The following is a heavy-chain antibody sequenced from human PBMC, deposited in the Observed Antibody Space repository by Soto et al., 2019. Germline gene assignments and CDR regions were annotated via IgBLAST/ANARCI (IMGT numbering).Heavy chain of an antibody. J-gene: IGHJ6*02. CDR1: GGSLSSGSYY. D-gene: IGHD2-2*02. V-gene: IGHV4-61*01. CDR3: ASVTRTCISTSCYRYYYGMDV. CDR2: IYYSGST. Sequence: QVQLQESGPGLVKPSETLSLTCTVSGGSLSSGSYYWSWIRQPPGKGLEWIGYIYYSGSTNYNPSLQSRVTISVDTSKNQFSLKLSSVTAADTAVYYCASVTRTCISTSCYRYYYGMDVWGQGTTVTVSS.